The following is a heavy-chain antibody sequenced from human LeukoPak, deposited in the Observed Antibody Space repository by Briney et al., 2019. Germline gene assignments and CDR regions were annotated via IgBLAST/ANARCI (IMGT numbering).Heavy chain of an antibody. J-gene: IGHJ4*02. D-gene: IGHD3-10*01. CDR2: ISGCGGST. Sequence: GGSLRLSCAASGFTFSSYAMSWVRQAPGKGLEWVSAISGCGGSTYYADSLNGRVTISRDNSKDTLYLQMNSLRAEDTAVYYCAKVGGSGSYYEYWGQGTLLTVSS. CDR3: AKVGGSGSYYEY. V-gene: IGHV3-23*01. CDR1: GFTFSSYA.